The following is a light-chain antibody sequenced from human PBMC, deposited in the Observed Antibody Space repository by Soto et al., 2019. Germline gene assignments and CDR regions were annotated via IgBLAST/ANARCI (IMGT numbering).Light chain of an antibody. V-gene: IGKV3-20*01. CDR2: GAS. J-gene: IGKJ2*01. Sequence: EIVLTQSPGTLSLSPGERATLSCRASQSVSSSYLAWYQQKPGQAPRVLIYGASSRATGIPDRFSGSGSGTDFTRTISRLEPEDFAVFYCQQYGSSPYTFGQGTKLEIK. CDR3: QQYGSSPYT. CDR1: QSVSSSY.